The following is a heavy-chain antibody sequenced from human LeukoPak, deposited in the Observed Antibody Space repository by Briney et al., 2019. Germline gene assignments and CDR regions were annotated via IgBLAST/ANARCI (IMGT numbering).Heavy chain of an antibody. J-gene: IGHJ4*02. D-gene: IGHD4-17*01. V-gene: IGHV1-3*03. CDR2: INAGNGNT. CDR3: ARGTPYGQSGY. Sequence: ASVKVSCKASGYTFTSYGISWVRQAPGQGLEWMGWINAGNGNTKYSQEFQGRVTITRDTSASTAYMELSSLRSEDMAVYYCARGTPYGQSGYWGQGTLVTVSS. CDR1: GYTFTSYG.